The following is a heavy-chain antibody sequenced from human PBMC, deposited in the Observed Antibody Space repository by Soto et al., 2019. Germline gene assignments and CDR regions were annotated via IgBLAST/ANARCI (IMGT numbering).Heavy chain of an antibody. D-gene: IGHD3-3*01. CDR1: GYTFTSYD. J-gene: IGHJ3*02. Sequence: ASVKVSCKASGYTFTSYDINWVRQATGRGLEWMGWMNPNSGNTGYAQKFQGRVTMTRNTSISTAYMELSSLRSEDTAVYYCARRAAYLRFLEWSSGGAFDIWGQGTMVTVSS. V-gene: IGHV1-8*01. CDR3: ARRAAYLRFLEWSSGGAFDI. CDR2: MNPNSGNT.